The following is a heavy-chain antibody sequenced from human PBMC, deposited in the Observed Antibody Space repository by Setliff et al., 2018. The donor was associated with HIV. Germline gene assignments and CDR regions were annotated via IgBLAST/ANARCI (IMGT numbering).Heavy chain of an antibody. CDR1: DFDISTNY. V-gene: IGHV3-53*01. CDR3: AAGHYGA. J-gene: IGHJ4*02. D-gene: IGHD4-17*01. Sequence: GGSLRLSCTASDFDISTNYMRWIRQAPGKGLECVSVMYKDGSTFYADSVKGRFTTSRDNSNNVLFLQMNSLRAEDTALYYCAAGHYGAWGQGILVTVSS. CDR2: MYKDGST.